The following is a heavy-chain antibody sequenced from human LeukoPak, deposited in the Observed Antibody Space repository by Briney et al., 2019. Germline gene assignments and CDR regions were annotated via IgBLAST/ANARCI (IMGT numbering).Heavy chain of an antibody. Sequence: GGSLRLSCAASGFTFSSYSMNWVRQAPGKGLEWVSYISSSSSTIYDADSVKGRFTISRDNAKNSLYLQMHSLRAEDTAVYYCARAMTTVTTGPLGYWGQGTLVTVSS. D-gene: IGHD4-17*01. CDR3: ARAMTTVTTGPLGY. CDR2: ISSSSSTI. J-gene: IGHJ4*02. V-gene: IGHV3-48*01. CDR1: GFTFSSYS.